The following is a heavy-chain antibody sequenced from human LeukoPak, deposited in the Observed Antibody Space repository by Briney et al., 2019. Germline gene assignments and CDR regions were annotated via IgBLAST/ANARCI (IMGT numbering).Heavy chain of an antibody. V-gene: IGHV4-30-4*08. CDR3: ARAGSNYYDSSGYYYPAY. CDR1: GGSFSGYY. J-gene: IGHJ4*02. Sequence: SETLSLTCAVYGGSFSGYYWSWIRQPPGKGLEWIGYIYYSGSTYYNPSLKSRVTISVDTSKNQFSLKLSSVTAADTAVYYCARAGSNYYDSSGYYYPAYWGQGTLVTVSS. D-gene: IGHD3-22*01. CDR2: IYYSGST.